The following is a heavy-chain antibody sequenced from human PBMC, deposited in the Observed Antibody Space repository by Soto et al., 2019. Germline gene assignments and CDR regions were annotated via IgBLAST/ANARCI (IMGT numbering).Heavy chain of an antibody. CDR3: ATAPGTYDSSTYYLNWLGP. Sequence: PSETLSLTCTVSGASINNNDYYWSWIRQTPGKGLEWIGSMYYGGVTYYTPSLKSRVSISVDTSKSQFSLRLNSVTAADTAVYYCATAPGTYDSSTYYLNWLGPWGQGTLVTVSS. CDR1: GASINNNDYY. J-gene: IGHJ5*02. CDR2: MYYGGVT. V-gene: IGHV4-39*01. D-gene: IGHD3-3*01.